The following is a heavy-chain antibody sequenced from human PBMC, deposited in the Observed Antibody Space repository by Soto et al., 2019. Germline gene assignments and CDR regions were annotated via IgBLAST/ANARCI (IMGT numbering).Heavy chain of an antibody. CDR1: GGSISSYY. CDR2: IYYSGST. CDR3: ASLTRPYNSGWYWFDP. J-gene: IGHJ5*02. Sequence: SETRSLTCTVSGGSISSYYWSWVRQPPGKGLEWIGYIYYSGSTNYNPSLKSRVTISVDTSKNQFSLKLSSVTAADTAVYYCASLTRPYNSGWYWFDPWGQGTRVTVSS. V-gene: IGHV4-59*01. D-gene: IGHD6-19*01.